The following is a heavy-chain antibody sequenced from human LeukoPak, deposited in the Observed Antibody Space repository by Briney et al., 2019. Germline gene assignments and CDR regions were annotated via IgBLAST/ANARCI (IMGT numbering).Heavy chain of an antibody. Sequence: GGSLRLSCAASGFTVSSNYMSWVRQAPGKGLEWVSVIYSGGSTYYADSVKGRFTISRDNSKNTLYLQMNSLRAEDTAVYYCASSVPSIVVVPAAPTPSTDYWGQGTLVTVSS. CDR2: IYSGGST. J-gene: IGHJ4*02. V-gene: IGHV3-66*01. CDR1: GFTVSSNY. D-gene: IGHD2-2*01. CDR3: ASSVPSIVVVPAAPTPSTDY.